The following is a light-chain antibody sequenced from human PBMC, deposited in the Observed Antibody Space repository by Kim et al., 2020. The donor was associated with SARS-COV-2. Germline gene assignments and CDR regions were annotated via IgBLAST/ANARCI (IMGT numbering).Light chain of an antibody. CDR3: KFRDSSGKVV. Sequence: SSELTQDPAVSVALGQTVRITCQGDSLRQYYATWYQQKPGQAPVLVIYGKNNRPSGIPDRFSGPTSGNTASLTITGAQAEEEADYYCKFRDSSGKVVFGGGTKLTVL. J-gene: IGLJ2*01. CDR1: SLRQYY. CDR2: GKN. V-gene: IGLV3-19*01.